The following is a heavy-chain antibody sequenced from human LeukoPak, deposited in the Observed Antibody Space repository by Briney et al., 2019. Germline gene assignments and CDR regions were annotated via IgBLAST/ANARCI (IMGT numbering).Heavy chain of an antibody. Sequence: GGSLRLSCAASGFTFSSYAMSWVRQAPGKGLEWVSAISGSGGSTYYADSVKGRFTISRDNSKNTLYLQMNSLRAEDTAVYYCAKAALGYYYDSSGTSLDYWGQGTLVTVSS. CDR2: ISGSGGST. V-gene: IGHV3-23*01. CDR3: AKAALGYYYDSSGTSLDY. D-gene: IGHD3-22*01. CDR1: GFTFSSYA. J-gene: IGHJ4*02.